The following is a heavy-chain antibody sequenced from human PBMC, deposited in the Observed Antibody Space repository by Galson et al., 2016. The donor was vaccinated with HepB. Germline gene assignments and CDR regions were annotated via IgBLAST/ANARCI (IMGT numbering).Heavy chain of an antibody. Sequence: ALSGDSVSSNSATWNWIRQSPSRGLEWLGRTYYRSKWYNDYAVSVKSRVTINPDTSKNQFSLHLNSVTPEDTAVYYCARGTSAWSKWGQGTLVTVSS. V-gene: IGHV6-1*01. CDR2: TYYRSKWYN. J-gene: IGHJ4*02. CDR3: ARGTSAWSK. D-gene: IGHD1-26*01. CDR1: GDSVSSNSAT.